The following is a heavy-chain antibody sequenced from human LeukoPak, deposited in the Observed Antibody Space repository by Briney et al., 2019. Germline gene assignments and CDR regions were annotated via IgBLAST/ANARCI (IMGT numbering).Heavy chain of an antibody. CDR1: GFTLSSYA. CDR3: AKSLPSYIVVVPAAISLDC. CDR2: ISGSGGST. D-gene: IGHD2-2*02. V-gene: IGHV3-23*01. J-gene: IGHJ4*02. Sequence: HPGGSPRLSCAASGFTLSSYAMSWGRQAPGKGLEWVSAISGSGGSTYYADSVTGRFTISRDNSKNTLSLQLNSLRAEDTAEYYCAKSLPSYIVVVPAAISLDCWGQGTLVTVSS.